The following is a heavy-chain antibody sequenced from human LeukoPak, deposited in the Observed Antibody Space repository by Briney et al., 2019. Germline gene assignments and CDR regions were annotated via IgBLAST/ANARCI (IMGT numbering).Heavy chain of an antibody. D-gene: IGHD3-22*01. CDR2: IYYSGST. J-gene: IGHJ3*02. V-gene: IGHV4-61*01. CDR1: GYSISSGYY. CDR3: ARGDSSGYDAFDI. Sequence: PSETLSLTCTVSGYSISSGYYWSWIRQPPGKGLEWIGYIYYSGSTNYNPSLKSRVTISVDTSKNQFSLKLSSVTAADTAVYYCARGDSSGYDAFDIWGQGTMVTVSS.